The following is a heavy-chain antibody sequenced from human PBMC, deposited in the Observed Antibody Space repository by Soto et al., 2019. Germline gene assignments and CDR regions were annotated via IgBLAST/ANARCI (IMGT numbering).Heavy chain of an antibody. V-gene: IGHV1-58*01. CDR3: AVPDYYDSSGYYSRGDY. CDR1: GFTFTSSA. CDR2: IVVGSGNT. J-gene: IGHJ4*02. D-gene: IGHD3-22*01. Sequence: ASVKVSCKASGFTFTSSAVQWVRQARGQRLEWIGWIVVGSGNTNYAQKFQERVTITRDMSTSTAYMELSSLRSEDTAVYYCAVPDYYDSSGYYSRGDYWGQGTLVTVSS.